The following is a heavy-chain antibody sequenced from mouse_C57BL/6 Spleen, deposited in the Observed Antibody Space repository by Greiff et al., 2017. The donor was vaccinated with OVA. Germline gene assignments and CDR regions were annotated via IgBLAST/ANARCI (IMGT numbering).Heavy chain of an antibody. CDR2: IDPENGDT. V-gene: IGHV14-4*01. J-gene: IGHJ4*01. Sequence: VQLKESGAELVRPGASVKLSCTASGFTIKDDYMHWVKQRPEQGLEWIGWIDPENGDTEYASKFQGKATITADTSSNTAYLQLSSLTSEDTAVYYCTRYGNAMDDWGQGTSVTVSS. D-gene: IGHD2-1*01. CDR3: TRYGNAMDD. CDR1: GFTIKDDY.